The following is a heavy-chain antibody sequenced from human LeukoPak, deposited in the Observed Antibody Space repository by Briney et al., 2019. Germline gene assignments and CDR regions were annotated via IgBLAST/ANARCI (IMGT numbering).Heavy chain of an antibody. D-gene: IGHD6-13*01. J-gene: IGHJ4*02. V-gene: IGHV3-53*01. CDR1: GFSVSNNY. CDR3: ARDIRAWAEVGSVYFDS. CDR2: IHSTGRI. Sequence: GGPLRLSCAVSGFSVSNNYISWVRQAPGKGLEWVSLIHSTGRIDYADSVRGRFTISRDNFKNTVYLQMDRLRPDDTAVYYCARDIRAWAEVGSVYFDSWGQGTLVTVSS.